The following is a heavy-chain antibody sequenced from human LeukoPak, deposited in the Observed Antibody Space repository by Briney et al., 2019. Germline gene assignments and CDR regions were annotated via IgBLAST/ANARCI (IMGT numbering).Heavy chain of an antibody. Sequence: SETLSLTCAVYGGSFSGYYWSWIRQPPGKGLEWIGEINHSGSTNYNPSLKSRVTISVDTSKNQFSLKLSSVTAADTAVYYCARDPSGATTLDYWGQGTLVTVSS. J-gene: IGHJ4*02. CDR1: GGSFSGYY. CDR3: ARDPSGATTLDY. V-gene: IGHV4-34*01. CDR2: INHSGST. D-gene: IGHD1-26*01.